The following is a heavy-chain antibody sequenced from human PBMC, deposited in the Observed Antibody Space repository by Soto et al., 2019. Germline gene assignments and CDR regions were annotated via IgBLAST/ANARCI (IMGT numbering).Heavy chain of an antibody. CDR3: ARGVVAASYYYYGMDV. D-gene: IGHD2-15*01. CDR1: EFTFSSYA. V-gene: IGHV3-30*04. J-gene: IGHJ6*02. Sequence: QVQLVESGGGVVQPGRSLRISCAASEFTFSSYAIHWVRQAPGKGLEWVAVISYDGRNKYYADSVKGRFTISRDNSKNPLDLQMNSLRAEDTAVYSCARGVVAASYYYYGMDVWGQGTTVTVSS. CDR2: ISYDGRNK.